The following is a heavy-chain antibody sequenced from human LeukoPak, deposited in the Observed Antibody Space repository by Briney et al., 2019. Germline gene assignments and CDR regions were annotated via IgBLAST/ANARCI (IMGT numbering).Heavy chain of an antibody. CDR2: IYYSGST. CDR1: GGSISSSSYY. CDR3: ARRGFSLPFDY. V-gene: IGHV4-39*01. Sequence: SETLSLTYTVSGGSISSSSYYWGWIRQPPGEGLEWIGSIYYSGSTYYNPSLKSRVTISVDTSKNQFSLKLSSVTAADTAVYYCARRGFSLPFDYWGQGTLVTVSS. J-gene: IGHJ4*02.